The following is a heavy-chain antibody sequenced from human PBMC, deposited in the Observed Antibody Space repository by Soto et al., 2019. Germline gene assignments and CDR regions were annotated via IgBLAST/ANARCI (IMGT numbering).Heavy chain of an antibody. CDR1: GFTFSSYA. CDR2: ISYDGSNK. CDR3: ARDIVVVPAAIDLYYYGMDV. V-gene: IGHV3-30-3*01. J-gene: IGHJ6*02. Sequence: PGGSLRLSCAASGFTFSSYAMHWVRQAPGKGLEWVAVISYDGSNKYYADSVKGRFTISRDNSKNTLYLQMNSLRAEDTAVYYCARDIVVVPAAIDLYYYGMDVWGQGTTVTVS. D-gene: IGHD2-2*01.